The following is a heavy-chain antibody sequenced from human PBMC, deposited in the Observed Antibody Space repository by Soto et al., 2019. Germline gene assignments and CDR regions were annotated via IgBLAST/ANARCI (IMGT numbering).Heavy chain of an antibody. CDR3: ARLGGGSKPSYYYGMDV. CDR2: IYPGDSDT. J-gene: IGHJ6*02. V-gene: IGHV5-51*01. CDR1: GSSFTSYW. D-gene: IGHD3-10*01. Sequence: SLKISCTGSGSSFTSYWIGWVRQMPGKGLEWMGIIYPGDSDTRYSPSFQGQVTISADKSISTAYLQWSSLKASDTAMYYCARLGGGSKPSYYYGMDVWGQGTTVTVAS.